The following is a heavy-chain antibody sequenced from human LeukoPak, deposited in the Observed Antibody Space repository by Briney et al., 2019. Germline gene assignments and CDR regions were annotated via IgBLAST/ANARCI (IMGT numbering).Heavy chain of an antibody. CDR1: GYTFTGYY. CDR2: INPNSGGT. D-gene: IGHD3-16*01. CDR3: ARAGMMKYYYYYMDV. V-gene: IGHV1-2*02. J-gene: IGHJ6*03. Sequence: RASVKVSCKASGYTFTGYYMHWVRQAPGQGLEWMGWINPNSGGTNYAQKFQGRVTMTRDTSISTAYMELSRLRSEDTAVYYCARAGMMKYYYYYMDVWGKGTTVTVSS.